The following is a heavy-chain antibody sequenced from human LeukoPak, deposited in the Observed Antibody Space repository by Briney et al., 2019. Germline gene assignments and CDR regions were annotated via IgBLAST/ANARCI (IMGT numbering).Heavy chain of an antibody. CDR1: GYTFTSYG. D-gene: IGHD5-24*01. CDR2: IIPIFGTA. V-gene: IGHV1-69*13. Sequence: SVKVSCKASGYTFTSYGISWVRQAPGQGLEWMGGIIPIFGTANYAQKFQGRVTITADESTSTAYMELSSLRSEDTAVYYCARSRDGYNCDYWGQGTLVTVSS. J-gene: IGHJ4*02. CDR3: ARSRDGYNCDY.